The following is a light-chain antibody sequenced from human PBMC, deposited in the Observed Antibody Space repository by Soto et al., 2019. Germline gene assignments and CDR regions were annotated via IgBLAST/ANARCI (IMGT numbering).Light chain of an antibody. CDR1: QSVSSNY. J-gene: IGKJ5*01. CDR3: QQYGGSPIT. Sequence: EIVLTQSPGTLSLSPGKGATLSCRASQSVSSNYLAWYQQKPGQAPRLLISHASYRAPGIPYRFSGSGSGTDFTLTISRLQPEDFAVFYCQQYGGSPITFGQGTRLEIK. V-gene: IGKV3-20*01. CDR2: HAS.